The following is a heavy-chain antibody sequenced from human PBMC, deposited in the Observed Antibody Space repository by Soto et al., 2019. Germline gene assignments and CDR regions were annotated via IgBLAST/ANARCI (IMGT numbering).Heavy chain of an antibody. V-gene: IGHV4-31*03. CDR2: IYYSGIT. D-gene: IGHD3-10*01. J-gene: IGHJ6*02. CDR3: ARDFVVRGVGPYYYGMDV. CDR1: GGSISSGGYY. Sequence: PSETLSLTCTVSGGSISSGGYYWSWTRQHPGKGLEWIGYIYYSGITYYNPSLKSRVTISVDTSKNQFSLKLSSVTAADTAVYYSARDFVVRGVGPYYYGMDVWGQGTTVTVSS.